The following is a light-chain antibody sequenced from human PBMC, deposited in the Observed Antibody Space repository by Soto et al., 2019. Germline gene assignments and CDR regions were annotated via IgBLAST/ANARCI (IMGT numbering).Light chain of an antibody. CDR2: DVS. CDR3: SSDGSRNHVV. J-gene: IGLJ3*02. V-gene: IGLV2-8*01. Sequence: QSALAQPPSASGSPGQSVTITCTGTNSDVGTYNYVSWYQHHPGKAPKLLIYDVSRRPFGVPDRFSGSTASNTASLTVAGLQEEDAAYYYCSSDGSRNHVVFGGGTKVTVL. CDR1: NSDVGTYNY.